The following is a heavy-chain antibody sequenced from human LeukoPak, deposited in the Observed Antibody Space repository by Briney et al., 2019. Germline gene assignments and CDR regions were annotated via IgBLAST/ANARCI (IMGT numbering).Heavy chain of an antibody. J-gene: IGHJ3*02. V-gene: IGHV4-38-2*02. D-gene: IGHD3-3*01. Sequence: SETLSLTCTVSGYSISSGYYWGWIRQPPGKGLEWIGSIYHSGSTYYNPSLKSRVTISVDTSKNQFSLKLSSVTAADTAVYYCARRPFLGDEDDAFDIWGQGTMVTVSS. CDR2: IYHSGST. CDR3: ARRPFLGDEDDAFDI. CDR1: GYSISSGYY.